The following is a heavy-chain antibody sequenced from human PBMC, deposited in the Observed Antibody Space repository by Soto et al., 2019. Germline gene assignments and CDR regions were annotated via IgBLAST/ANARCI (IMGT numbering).Heavy chain of an antibody. J-gene: IGHJ6*02. CDR3: ARLGVGDSSGYSDSSYYYYGMDV. CDR2: IDPGDSDT. V-gene: IGHV5-51*01. Sequence: KTPGESLKISCKASGYSFTSYWIAWVRQVPGKGLEWMGRIDPGDSDTRYSPSFQGQVTISADKSINTAYVQWSSLKASDTAMYSCARLGVGDSSGYSDSSYYYYGMDVWGQGTTVTVSS. D-gene: IGHD3-22*01. CDR1: GYSFTSYW.